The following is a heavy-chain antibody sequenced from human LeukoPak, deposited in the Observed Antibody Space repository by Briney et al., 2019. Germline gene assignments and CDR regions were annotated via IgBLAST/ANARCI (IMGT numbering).Heavy chain of an antibody. Sequence: SETLSLTCTVSGTSISSHYWSWIRQPPGKGLEWIGYIYYGGSTNYNPSLKSRVTISLDKSKNQFSLKLSFVTAADTAVYYCARLAYYDSSGYFEYWGQGTLVTVSS. CDR3: ARLAYYDSSGYFEY. J-gene: IGHJ4*02. CDR1: GTSISSHY. V-gene: IGHV4-59*08. CDR2: IYYGGST. D-gene: IGHD3-22*01.